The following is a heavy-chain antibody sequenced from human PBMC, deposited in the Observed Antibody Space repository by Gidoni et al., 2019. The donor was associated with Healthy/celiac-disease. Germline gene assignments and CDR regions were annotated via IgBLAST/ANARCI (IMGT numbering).Heavy chain of an antibody. V-gene: IGHV1-18*04. D-gene: IGHD2-21*01. CDR1: GYTFTSYG. Sequence: QVQLVQSGAEVKKPGDSVKVSCKASGYTFTSYGISWVRQAPGQGLELMGWISAYNGNTHYAQKLQCIVTMTTDTSTSTAYMELRSLRSDDTAVYYCARDGDGEDYYYYYMDVWGKGTTVTVSS. CDR2: ISAYNGNT. J-gene: IGHJ6*03. CDR3: ARDGDGEDYYYYYMDV.